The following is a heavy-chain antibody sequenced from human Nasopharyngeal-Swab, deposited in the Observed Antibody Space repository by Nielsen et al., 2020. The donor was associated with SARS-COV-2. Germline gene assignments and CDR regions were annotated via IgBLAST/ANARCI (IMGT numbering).Heavy chain of an antibody. J-gene: IGHJ6*03. CDR1: AGSFSGYY. CDR3: ARVVRELDLKYYFHYHYMDV. V-gene: IGHV4-34*01. D-gene: IGHD1-1*01. Sequence: GSLRLSCAVYAGSFSGYYWSWIRQSPGKGLEWVGEINHGGGTNYNPSLKSRVTISIDTSKNQFSLKLTSVTAADTAVYYCARVVRELDLKYYFHYHYMDVWGKGTTVTVYS. CDR2: INHGGGT.